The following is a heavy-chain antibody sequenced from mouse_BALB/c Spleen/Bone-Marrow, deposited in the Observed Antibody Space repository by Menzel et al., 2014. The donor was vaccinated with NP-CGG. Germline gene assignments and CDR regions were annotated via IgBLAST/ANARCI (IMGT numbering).Heavy chain of an antibody. CDR3: TRYYSWYFDV. CDR1: GYTFTSYW. D-gene: IGHD1-1*01. Sequence: QVQLQQSGAELVKPGASVKLSCKPSGYTFTSYWIHWVKQRPGQGLERIGEINPVNGRNDYNEKFKNKATLTVDKSSSTAYMQLSSLTSEDSAVYYCTRYYSWYFDVWGAGTTVTVSS. J-gene: IGHJ1*01. CDR2: INPVNGRN. V-gene: IGHV1S81*02.